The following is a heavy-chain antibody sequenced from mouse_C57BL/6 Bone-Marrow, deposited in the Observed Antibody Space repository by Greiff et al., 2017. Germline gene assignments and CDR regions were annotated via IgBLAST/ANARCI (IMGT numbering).Heavy chain of an antibody. D-gene: IGHD2-3*01. CDR1: GYTFTSYW. J-gene: IGHJ3*01. CDR2: IDPSDSYT. V-gene: IGHV1-69*01. CDR3: ARDFGYYVWFAD. Sequence: QVQLQQPGAELVMPGASVKLSCKASGYTFTSYWMHWVKQRPGQGLEWIGEIDPSDSYTNYNQKFKGKSTLTVDKSSSTAYMQLSSLTSEDSAVYYCARDFGYYVWFADWGQGTLVTVSA.